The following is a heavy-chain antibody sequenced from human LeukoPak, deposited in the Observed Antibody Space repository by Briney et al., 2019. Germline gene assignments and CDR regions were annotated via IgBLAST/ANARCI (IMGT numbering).Heavy chain of an antibody. V-gene: IGHV3-9*01. CDR1: GLTFRQYA. J-gene: IGHJ4*02. Sequence: SGGSLRLSCAASGLTFRQYAIHWVRQVPGKGLEWVSVISWNCSSMGYADSVRGRFTISRDNAKNSVYLQMNSLRAEDTALYYCAKDKAPLYSGYDCDLDFWGQGTLVIVSS. D-gene: IGHD5-12*01. CDR2: ISWNCSSM. CDR3: AKDKAPLYSGYDCDLDF.